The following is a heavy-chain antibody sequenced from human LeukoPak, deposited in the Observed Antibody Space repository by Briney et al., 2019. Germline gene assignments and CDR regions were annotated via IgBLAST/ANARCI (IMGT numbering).Heavy chain of an antibody. D-gene: IGHD3-9*01. V-gene: IGHV5-51*01. CDR2: IYPGDSDT. J-gene: IGHJ3*02. CDR1: GYSFTSYW. CDR3: ARHPTWERYFASQVFDI. Sequence: GESLKISCKGSGYSFTSYWIGGVRQMPGKGLEWMGIIYPGDSDTRYSPSFQGQVTISADKSISTAYLQWSSLKASDPAMYSCARHPTWERYFASQVFDIWGQGTMATVSS.